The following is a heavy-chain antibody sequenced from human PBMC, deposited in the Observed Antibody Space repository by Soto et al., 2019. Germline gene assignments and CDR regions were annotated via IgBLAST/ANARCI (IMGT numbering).Heavy chain of an antibody. CDR3: ARARGYCTGASCSLFYFYGLDV. V-gene: IGHV4-30-4*01. J-gene: IGHJ6*02. D-gene: IGHD2-8*02. CDR1: GGSISSADYF. CDR2: VFHSGTT. Sequence: SETLSLTCSVSGGSISSADYFWTWIRQSPGKGLEWVGFVFHSGTTFYNPSLKSRVLMSADTSKNQFSLNVRSLTAADTAVYYCARARGYCTGASCSLFYFYGLDVWGQGTTVTVSS.